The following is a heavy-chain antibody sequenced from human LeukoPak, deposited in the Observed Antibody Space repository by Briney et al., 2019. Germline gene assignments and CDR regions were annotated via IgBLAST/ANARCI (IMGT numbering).Heavy chain of an antibody. CDR2: INPNSGGT. V-gene: IGHV1-2*06. CDR3: ARDQVIDDILTGYYDNTFDY. J-gene: IGHJ4*02. Sequence: ASVKVSCKASGYTFTGYYMHWVRQAPGQGLKWMGRINPNSGGTNYAQKFQGRVTMTRDTSISTAYMELSRLRSDDTAVYYCARDQVIDDILTGYYDNTFDYWGQGTLVTVSS. CDR1: GYTFTGYY. D-gene: IGHD3-9*01.